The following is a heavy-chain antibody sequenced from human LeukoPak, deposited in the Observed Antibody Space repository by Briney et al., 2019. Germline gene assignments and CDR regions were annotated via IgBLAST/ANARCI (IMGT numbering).Heavy chain of an antibody. V-gene: IGHV3-33*01. CDR3: AREGPRGNSQFDY. J-gene: IGHJ4*02. Sequence: GGSLRLSCAAPGFTFSSYGMHWVRQAPGKGLEWVALIWYDGSNKYYADSVKGRLTISRDNSKNTLYLQMNSLRAEDTAVYYCAREGPRGNSQFDYWGQGTLVTVSS. CDR1: GFTFSSYG. CDR2: IWYDGSNK. D-gene: IGHD2/OR15-2a*01.